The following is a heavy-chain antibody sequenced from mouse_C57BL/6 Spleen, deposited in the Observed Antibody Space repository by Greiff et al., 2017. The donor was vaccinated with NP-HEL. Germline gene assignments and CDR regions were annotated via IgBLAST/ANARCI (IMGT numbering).Heavy chain of an antibody. CDR3: ARFYYDYDERFAY. CDR2: INPSTGGT. CDR1: GYSFTGYY. J-gene: IGHJ3*01. Sequence: EVQLQQSGPELVKPGASVKISCKASGYSFTGYYMNWVKQSPEKSLEWIGEINPSTGGTTYNQKFKAKATLTVDKSSSTAYMQLKSLTSEDSAVYYCARFYYDYDERFAYWGQGTLVTVSA. D-gene: IGHD2-4*01. V-gene: IGHV1-42*01.